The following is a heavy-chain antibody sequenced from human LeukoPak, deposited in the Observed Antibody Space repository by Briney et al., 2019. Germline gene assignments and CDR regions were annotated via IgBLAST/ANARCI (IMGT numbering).Heavy chain of an antibody. D-gene: IGHD3-10*01. CDR2: ISSASNTI. CDR1: GFTFSSYS. CDR3: ARDGWFGDYNWFDP. V-gene: IGHV3-48*01. J-gene: IGHJ5*02. Sequence: PGESLRLSCAASGFTFSSYSMNWVRQAPGKGLEWVSYISSASNTIYYADSVKGRFTISRDNAKNSLYLQMNSLRAEDTAMYYCARDGWFGDYNWFDPSGQGTLVTVSS.